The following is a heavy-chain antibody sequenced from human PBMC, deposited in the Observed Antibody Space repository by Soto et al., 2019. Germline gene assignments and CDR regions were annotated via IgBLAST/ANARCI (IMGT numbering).Heavy chain of an antibody. V-gene: IGHV3-30*03. CDR1: GFTFSSYG. D-gene: IGHD1-26*01. CDR3: ARSPYRVSYLAYFDY. CDR2: ISYDGSNK. J-gene: IGHJ4*02. Sequence: QVQLVESGGGVVQPGRSLRLSCAASGFTFSSYGMHLVRKAPGKGLEWVAVISYDGSNKYYADSVKGRFTISRDNSKNTLYLQMNSLRAEDTAVYYCARSPYRVSYLAYFDYWGQGPLVTVSS.